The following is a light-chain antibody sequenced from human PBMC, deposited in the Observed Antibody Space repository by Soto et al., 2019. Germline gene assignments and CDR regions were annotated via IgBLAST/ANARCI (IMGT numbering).Light chain of an antibody. J-gene: IGKJ5*01. V-gene: IGKV3-11*01. CDR1: ESVSNY. CDR2: DAF. CDR3: QQRSIWPLT. Sequence: EIVLTQSPATLSLSPGERATLSCRASESVSNYLIWYQQKPGQAPRLLIYDAFNRATGIPARFSGSGSGTDVTLTIAGLEPEDFAVYYCQQRSIWPLTLGQGTRLEMK.